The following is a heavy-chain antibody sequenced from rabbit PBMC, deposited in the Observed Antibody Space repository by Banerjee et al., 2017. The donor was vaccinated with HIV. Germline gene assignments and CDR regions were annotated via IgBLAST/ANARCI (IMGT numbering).Heavy chain of an antibody. CDR1: GFSFSSYYY. V-gene: IGHV1S45*01. Sequence: QEQLVESGGGLVQPEGSLTLTCTTSGFSFSSYYYMCWVRQAPGKGLEWIGRILTGSGTTYYATWAKGRFTISKTSSTTVTLQMTSLTAADTATYFCARRTGYTDYGYGEFNLWGPGTLVTVS. CDR2: ILTGSGTT. J-gene: IGHJ4*01. CDR3: ARRTGYTDYGYGEFNL. D-gene: IGHD6-1*01.